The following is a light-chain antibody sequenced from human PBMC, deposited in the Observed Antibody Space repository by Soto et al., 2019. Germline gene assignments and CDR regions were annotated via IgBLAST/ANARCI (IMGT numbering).Light chain of an antibody. CDR2: GAS. J-gene: IGKJ1*01. CDR3: QQYDNSPWT. Sequence: EIVLTQSPGTLSLSPGEGATLSCRASQSVSSSYLAWYQQKPGQAPRLLIYGASSRATSIPDRFSGGGSGTDFTLTISRLEPEDFAVYYCQQYDNSPWTFGQGTKVEIK. V-gene: IGKV3-20*01. CDR1: QSVSSSY.